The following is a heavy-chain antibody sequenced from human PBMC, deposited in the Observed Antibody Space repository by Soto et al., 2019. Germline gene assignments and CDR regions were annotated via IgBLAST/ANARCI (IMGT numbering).Heavy chain of an antibody. Sequence: EVQLLESGGGLVQPGGSLRLSCAASGFTFSSYGMSWVRQAPGKGLEWVSAISGSGGSTYYADSVKGRFTISRDNSETTLYLPMHSLRAEATAVCYCAKAQVVGATTPFGYWGQGKRVTVSS. CDR2: ISGSGGST. D-gene: IGHD1-26*01. CDR3: AKAQVVGATTPFGY. J-gene: IGHJ4*02. V-gene: IGHV3-23*01. CDR1: GFTFSSYG.